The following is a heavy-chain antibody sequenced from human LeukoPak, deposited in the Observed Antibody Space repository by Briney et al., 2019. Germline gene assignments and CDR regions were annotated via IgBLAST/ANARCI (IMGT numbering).Heavy chain of an antibody. D-gene: IGHD2-15*01. V-gene: IGHV3-66*04. CDR2: IYKSAIT. Sequence: GGSLRLSCAASGFTVSSNYMTWVRQAPGKGLEWVSVIYKSAITYYADTVRGRFTISRDNSKNTLYLQMNSLRAEDTAVYYCAGQSRLGYCSGGSCYSQPFDPWGQGTLVTVSS. J-gene: IGHJ5*02. CDR1: GFTVSSNY. CDR3: AGQSRLGYCSGGSCYSQPFDP.